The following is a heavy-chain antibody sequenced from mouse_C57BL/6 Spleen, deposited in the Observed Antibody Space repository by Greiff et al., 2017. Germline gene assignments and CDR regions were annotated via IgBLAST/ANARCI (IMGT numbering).Heavy chain of an antibody. D-gene: IGHD1-1*01. Sequence: QVQLQQPGAELVKPGASVKLSCKASGYTFTSYWMHWVKQRPGQGLEWIGMIHPNSGSTNSNEKFKSKATLTVDKSSSTAYMQLSSLTSEDSAVYYCARASVVATDYAMDYWGQGTSVTVSS. CDR3: ARASVVATDYAMDY. CDR2: IHPNSGST. J-gene: IGHJ4*01. CDR1: GYTFTSYW. V-gene: IGHV1-64*01.